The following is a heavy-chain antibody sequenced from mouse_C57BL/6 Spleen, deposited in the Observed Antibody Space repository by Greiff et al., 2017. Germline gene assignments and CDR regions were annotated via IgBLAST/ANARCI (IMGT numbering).Heavy chain of an antibody. Sequence: QVQLQQSGAELARPGASVKLSCKASGYTFTSYGISWVKQSTGQGLEWIGEIYPRSGNTYYNEKFKGKATQTADKSSSTAYMELRSLTSEDSAVYFCARGRDSNYEDYAMDYWGQGTSVTVSS. CDR2: IYPRSGNT. V-gene: IGHV1-81*01. J-gene: IGHJ4*01. CDR3: ARGRDSNYEDYAMDY. CDR1: GYTFTSYG. D-gene: IGHD2-5*01.